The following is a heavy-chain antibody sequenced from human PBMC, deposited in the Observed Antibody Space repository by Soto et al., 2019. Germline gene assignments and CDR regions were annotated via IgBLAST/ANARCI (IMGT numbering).Heavy chain of an antibody. CDR2: ISAYNGNT. V-gene: IGHV1-18*01. Sequence: QVQLVQSGAEVKKPGASVRVSCKASGYTFSNYGISWVRQAPGQGLEWMGWISAYNGNTNYAQKFQGRVTMTTDTSTSTADMELRSLRSDDTAVYYCASRSGQLPYYFDYWGQGTLVTVSS. D-gene: IGHD6-6*01. J-gene: IGHJ4*02. CDR1: GYTFSNYG. CDR3: ASRSGQLPYYFDY.